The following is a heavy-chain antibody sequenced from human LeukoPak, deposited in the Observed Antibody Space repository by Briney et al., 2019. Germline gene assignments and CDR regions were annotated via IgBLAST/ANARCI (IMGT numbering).Heavy chain of an antibody. CDR1: GESVSSINGA. D-gene: IGHD3-10*01. CDR2: TYYRSKWYN. Sequence: SQTLSVTCAISGESVSSINGAWNWIRQSPSRGLEWLGRTYYRSKWYNDYAVSMTGRITITPDTSKNQFSLQLNSVTPDDTAVYYCARDSPWFGEVEGYWGQGTLVTVSS. V-gene: IGHV6-1*01. J-gene: IGHJ4*02. CDR3: ARDSPWFGEVEGY.